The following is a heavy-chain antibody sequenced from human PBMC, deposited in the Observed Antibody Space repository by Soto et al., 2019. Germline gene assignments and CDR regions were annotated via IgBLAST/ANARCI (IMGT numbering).Heavy chain of an antibody. CDR2: ISAYNGNT. J-gene: IGHJ6*03. D-gene: IGHD6-6*01. CDR1: GYTFTSYG. CDR3: GATQLRDYYYYMDV. V-gene: IGHV1-18*01. Sequence: QVQLVQSGAEVKKPGASVKVSCKASGYTFTSYGISWVRQAPGQGLEWMGWISAYNGNTNYAQKLQGRGTMTTDTPTSTANMELRSLRSDDTAVYYYGATQLRDYYYYMDVWGKGTTVTVSS.